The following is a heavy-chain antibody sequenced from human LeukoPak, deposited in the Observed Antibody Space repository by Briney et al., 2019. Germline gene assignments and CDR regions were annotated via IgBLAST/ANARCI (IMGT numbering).Heavy chain of an antibody. V-gene: IGHV4-39*07. J-gene: IGHJ6*03. CDR1: GGSITTTTYY. CDR2: IYYSGNT. D-gene: IGHD6-25*01. CDR3: AKDFSSASYTYYYYYMDV. Sequence: SETLSLTCTVSGGSITTTTYYWGWIRQPPGKGPEWIGSIYYSGNTYYNPSLKSRVTISLDTSKNQFSLKVSSVTAADTAIYHCAKDFSSASYTYYYYYMDVWGKGTTVTVSS.